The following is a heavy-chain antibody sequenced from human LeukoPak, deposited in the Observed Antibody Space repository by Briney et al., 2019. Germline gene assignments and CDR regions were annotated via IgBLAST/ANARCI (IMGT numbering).Heavy chain of an antibody. V-gene: IGHV1-2*02. J-gene: IGHJ4*02. Sequence: ASVKVSCKASGYTFTGYYMHWVRQAPGQGLEWMGWINPNSGGTNYAQKFQGRATMTRDTSISTAYMELSRLRSDDTAVYYCARDRGEYSSSPGDYWGQGTLVTVSS. CDR1: GYTFTGYY. D-gene: IGHD6-6*01. CDR2: INPNSGGT. CDR3: ARDRGEYSSSPGDY.